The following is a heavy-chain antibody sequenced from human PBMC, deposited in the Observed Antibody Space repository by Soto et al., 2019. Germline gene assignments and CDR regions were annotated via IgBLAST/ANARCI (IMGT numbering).Heavy chain of an antibody. V-gene: IGHV3-74*01. J-gene: IGHJ4*02. Sequence: GGSLRLSCAASQFTFSSYWMHWVRQAPGKGLVWVSRINSDGSSTNHADSVKGRFTISRDNAKNTLYLQMNSLRAEDTAVYYCASHTLAAFDYWGQGTLVTVSS. D-gene: IGHD6-13*01. CDR1: QFTFSSYW. CDR2: INSDGSST. CDR3: ASHTLAAFDY.